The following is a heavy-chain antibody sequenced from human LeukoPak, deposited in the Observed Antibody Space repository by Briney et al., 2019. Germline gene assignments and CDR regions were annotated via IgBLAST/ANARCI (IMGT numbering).Heavy chain of an antibody. D-gene: IGHD3-10*01. J-gene: IGHJ4*02. V-gene: IGHV3-30*01. CDR3: ARDFLRITMVRGAIRHYFDY. CDR2: ISYDGSNK. CDR1: GFTFSSYA. Sequence: GGSLRLSCAASGFTFSSYAMHWVRQAPGKGLEWVAVISYDGSNKYYADSVKGRFTISRDNSKNTLYLQMNSLRAEDTAVYYCARDFLRITMVRGAIRHYFDYWGQGTLVTVSS.